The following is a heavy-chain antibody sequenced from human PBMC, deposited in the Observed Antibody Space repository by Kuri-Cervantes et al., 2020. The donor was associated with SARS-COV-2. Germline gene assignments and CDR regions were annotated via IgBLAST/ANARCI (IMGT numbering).Heavy chain of an antibody. D-gene: IGHD4-17*01. CDR3: ARLSGLSTVTTSRPY. J-gene: IGHJ4*02. CDR1: GGTLSSYA. V-gene: IGHV1-69*06. CDR2: IIPIFGTA. Sequence: SGKVSCKASGGTLSSYAISWVRQAPGQGLEWMGGIIPIFGTANYAQKFQGRVTITADKSTSTAYMELNSLRSEETAVYNCARLSGLSTVTTSRPYWGQGTLVTVSS.